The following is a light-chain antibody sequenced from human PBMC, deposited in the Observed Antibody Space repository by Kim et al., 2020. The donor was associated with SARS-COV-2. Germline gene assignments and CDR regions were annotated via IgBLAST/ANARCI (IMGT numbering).Light chain of an antibody. CDR2: SNN. CDR3: AAWDDSLNGVV. Sequence: QRVTISSSGSSSNIGSNTVHWYQQLPGTAPNLLIYSNNQRPSGVPDRFSGSKSGTSASLAISGLQSEDEADYYCAAWDDSLNGVVFGGGTQLTVL. J-gene: IGLJ2*01. CDR1: SSNIGSNT. V-gene: IGLV1-44*01.